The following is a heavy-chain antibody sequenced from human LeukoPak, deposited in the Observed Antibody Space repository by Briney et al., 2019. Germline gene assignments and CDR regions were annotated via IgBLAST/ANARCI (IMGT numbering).Heavy chain of an antibody. CDR1: GYTLTELS. Sequence: GASVKVSCKVSGYTLTELSMHWVRQAPGKGLEWMGGFDPEDGETIYAQKFQGRVTMTEDTSTDTAYVELSSLRSEDTAVYYCATVGIEAAHIYYYYYYMDVWGKGTTVTVSS. CDR2: FDPEDGET. D-gene: IGHD6-13*01. J-gene: IGHJ6*03. CDR3: ATVGIEAAHIYYYYYYMDV. V-gene: IGHV1-24*01.